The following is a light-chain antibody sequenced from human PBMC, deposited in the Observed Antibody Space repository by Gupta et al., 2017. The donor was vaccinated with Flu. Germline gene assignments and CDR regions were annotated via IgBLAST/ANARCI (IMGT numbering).Light chain of an antibody. V-gene: IGKV3-15*01. Sequence: VMTQSPATLSVSPGERATLSCRASQSVSSNVAWYQQKPGQAPRLLIYDASSRGTGVPPRLSANGARTDYTLIISSLQSEDSALYYCQKYDIWPPWMFGQGTKV. CDR2: DAS. J-gene: IGKJ1*01. CDR1: QSVSSN. CDR3: QKYDIWPPWM.